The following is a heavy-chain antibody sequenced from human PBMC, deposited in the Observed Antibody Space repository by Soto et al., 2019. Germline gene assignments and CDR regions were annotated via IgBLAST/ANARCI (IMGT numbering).Heavy chain of an antibody. Sequence: QVQLQESGPGLVKTSQTLSLTCTVSGGCISSGDYYWSWLRQPPGKGLEWIGYIYYSGSTNYNPSLKSRVTISVAPSKHRSPLKLSSVTAGATAAYYCASFGELFCRFQHWGQGPLVTVSS. CDR2: IYYSGST. D-gene: IGHD3-10*01. J-gene: IGHJ1*01. V-gene: IGHV4-30-4*01. CDR1: GGCISSGDYY. CDR3: ASFGELFCRFQH.